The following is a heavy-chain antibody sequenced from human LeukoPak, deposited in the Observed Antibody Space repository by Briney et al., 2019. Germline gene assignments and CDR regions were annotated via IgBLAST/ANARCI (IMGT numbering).Heavy chain of an antibody. CDR3: ARGFGELYFDY. Sequence: SETLSLTCTVSGGSISSSSYYWGWIRQPPGKGLEWIGSIYYSGSTYYNPSLKSRVTISVDTSKNQFSLKLSSVTAADTAVYYCARGFGELYFDYWGQGTLVTVSS. V-gene: IGHV4-39*07. D-gene: IGHD3-10*01. CDR1: GGSISSSSYY. J-gene: IGHJ4*02. CDR2: IYYSGST.